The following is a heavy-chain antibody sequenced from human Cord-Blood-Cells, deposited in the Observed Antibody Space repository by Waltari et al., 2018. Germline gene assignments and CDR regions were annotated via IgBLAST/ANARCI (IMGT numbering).Heavy chain of an antibody. J-gene: IGHJ5*02. V-gene: IGHV4-34*01. CDR1: GGSFSGYY. Sequence: QVQLQQWGAGLLKPSETLSLPCAVYGGSFSGYYWSWIRQPPGEGREWIGEINHSGSTNYNPSLKSRVTISVDTSKNQFSLKLSSVTAADTAVYYCARMAYIVVVPAAIEGDWFDPWGQGTLVTVSS. CDR3: ARMAYIVVVPAAIEGDWFDP. D-gene: IGHD2-2*01. CDR2: INHSGST.